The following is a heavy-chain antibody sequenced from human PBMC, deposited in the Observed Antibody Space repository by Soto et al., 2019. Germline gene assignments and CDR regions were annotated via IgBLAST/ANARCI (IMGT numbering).Heavy chain of an antibody. CDR3: ARETNGFMGAIAPAGYYYYGMDV. Sequence: QVQLVESGGGLVKPGGSLRLSCAASGFTISDYYMSWIRQAPGKGLEWVSYISSSGSTIYYADSVKGRFTISRDNAKNSLYLQMNSVRAEDTAVYYCARETNGFMGAIAPAGYYYYGMDVWGQGTTVTVSS. D-gene: IGHD1-26*01. CDR2: ISSSGSTI. V-gene: IGHV3-11*01. J-gene: IGHJ6*02. CDR1: GFTISDYY.